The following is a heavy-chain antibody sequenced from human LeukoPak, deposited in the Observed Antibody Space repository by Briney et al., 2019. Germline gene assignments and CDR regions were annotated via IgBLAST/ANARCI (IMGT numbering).Heavy chain of an antibody. J-gene: IGHJ4*02. CDR3: ARGHYRSGYHSDY. Sequence: SETLSLTCAVYGRSFSGYYWSWIRQPPGKGLEWIGEINLSGSTNYNPSLKSRVALSVDTSKNQFSLKLNSVTAADTAVYYCARGHYRSGYHSDYWGQGTLLTVSS. V-gene: IGHV4-34*01. CDR1: GRSFSGYY. CDR2: INLSGST. D-gene: IGHD3-22*01.